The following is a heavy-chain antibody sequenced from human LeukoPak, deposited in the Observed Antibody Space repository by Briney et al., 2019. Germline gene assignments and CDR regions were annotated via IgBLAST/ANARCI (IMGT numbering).Heavy chain of an antibody. Sequence: SETLSLTCTVSSYSISSGYYWGWIRQPPGKGLEWIGSIYHSGNTYYNPSHKSRLTISLDTSKNQFSLKLRSVTAADTAVYYCARVNSRLAYFDYWGQGTLVTVSS. V-gene: IGHV4-38-2*02. J-gene: IGHJ4*02. CDR3: ARVNSRLAYFDY. CDR1: SYSISSGYY. CDR2: IYHSGNT. D-gene: IGHD6-25*01.